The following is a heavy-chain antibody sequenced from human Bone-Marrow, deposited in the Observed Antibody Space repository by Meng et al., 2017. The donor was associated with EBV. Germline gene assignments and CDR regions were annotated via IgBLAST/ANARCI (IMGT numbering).Heavy chain of an antibody. V-gene: IGHV4-30-2*01. CDR1: GGSISSGGYS. Sequence: QVRLQESGSGLVKPSQTLSLTCAVSGGSISSGGYSWSWIRQPPGKGLEWIGYIYHSGSTYYNPSLKSRVTISVDRSKNQFSLKLSSVTAADTAVYYCASSDCSSTSCYPRYWGQGTLVTVSS. CDR3: ASSDCSSTSCYPRY. D-gene: IGHD2-2*01. J-gene: IGHJ4*02. CDR2: IYHSGST.